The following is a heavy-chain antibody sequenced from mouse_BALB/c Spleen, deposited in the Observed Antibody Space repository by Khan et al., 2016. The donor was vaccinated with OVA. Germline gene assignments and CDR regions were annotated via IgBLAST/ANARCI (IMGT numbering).Heavy chain of an antibody. CDR1: GYTFTDFS. D-gene: IGHD3-2*01. J-gene: IGHJ3*01. Sequence: VQLQESGAELVRPGVSVKLSCKGSGYTFTDFSMHWVKQRHAMSLEWIGVISTYYGDADYNQKFKDKATMTVDKSSNTAYMDLARLTSEDSAIYYCARGAGGDRFLYWGQGTLVTVSA. CDR3: ARGAGGDRFLY. V-gene: IGHV1S137*01. CDR2: ISTYYGDA.